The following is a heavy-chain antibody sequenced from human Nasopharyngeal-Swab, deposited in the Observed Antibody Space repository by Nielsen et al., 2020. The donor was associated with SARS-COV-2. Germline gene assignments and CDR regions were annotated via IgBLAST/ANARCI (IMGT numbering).Heavy chain of an antibody. Sequence: SETLSLTCTVSGGSISSSSYYWGWIRQPPGKVLEWIGSIYYSGSTYYNPSLKSRVTISVDTSKNQFSLKLSSVTAADTAVYYCARPVVRGYSPFFDYWGQGTLVTVSS. CDR2: IYYSGST. V-gene: IGHV4-39*01. D-gene: IGHD3-10*01. CDR3: ARPVVRGYSPFFDY. CDR1: GGSISSSSYY. J-gene: IGHJ4*02.